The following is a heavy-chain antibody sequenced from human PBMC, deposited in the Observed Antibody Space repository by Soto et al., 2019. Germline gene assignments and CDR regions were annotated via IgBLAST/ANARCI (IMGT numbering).Heavy chain of an antibody. J-gene: IGHJ4*02. V-gene: IGHV1-18*01. CDR3: AANKRSSSWYGFDY. D-gene: IGHD6-13*01. CDR1: GYTFTSYG. Sequence: GASVKVSCKASGYTFTSYGISWVRQAPGQGLEWMGWISAYNGNTNYAQKLQGRVTMTTDTSTSTAYMELGSLRSDDTAVYYCAANKRSSSWYGFDYWGQGTLVTVSS. CDR2: ISAYNGNT.